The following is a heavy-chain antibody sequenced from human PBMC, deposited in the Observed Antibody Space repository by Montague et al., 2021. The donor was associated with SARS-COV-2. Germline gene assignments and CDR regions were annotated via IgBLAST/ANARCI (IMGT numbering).Heavy chain of an antibody. CDR2: IYHSGST. D-gene: IGHD6-6*01. CDR1: GGSISSSNW. J-gene: IGHJ4*02. Sequence: SETLSLTCAVSGGSISSSNWWSWVRRPPGKGLEWIGEIYHSGSTNYNPSLKSRVTISVDKSKNQFSLKLSSVTAADTAVYYCARMALASSSSDFDYWGQGTLVTVSS. V-gene: IGHV4-4*02. CDR3: ARMALASSSSDFDY.